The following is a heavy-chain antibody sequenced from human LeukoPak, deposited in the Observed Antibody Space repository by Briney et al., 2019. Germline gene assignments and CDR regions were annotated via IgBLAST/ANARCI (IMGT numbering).Heavy chain of an antibody. V-gene: IGHV4-59*08. CDR2: IYYSGST. CDR1: GGSISSHY. Sequence: PSETLSLTCTVSGGSISSHYWSWIRQPPGKGLEWIGYIYYSGSTNYNPSLKSRVTISVDTSKNQFSLKLSSVTAADTAVYYCARLDFHGLDYWGQGTLVTVSS. J-gene: IGHJ4*02. CDR3: ARLDFHGLDY. D-gene: IGHD3-3*01.